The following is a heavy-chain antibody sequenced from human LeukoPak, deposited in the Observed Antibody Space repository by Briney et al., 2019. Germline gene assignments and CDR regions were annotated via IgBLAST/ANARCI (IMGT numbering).Heavy chain of an antibody. CDR3: ARQRYSDY. V-gene: IGHV3-7*01. CDR1: GFTFSRYW. J-gene: IGHJ4*02. Sequence: GGSLRLSCAASGFTFSRYWMTWVRQAPVKGLEWVANIKEDGSENSYVESVKGRFTISRDNAKNSLYLQLNSLRAEDTAVYFCARQRYSDYWGQGTLVTVSS. D-gene: IGHD1-1*01. CDR2: IKEDGSEN.